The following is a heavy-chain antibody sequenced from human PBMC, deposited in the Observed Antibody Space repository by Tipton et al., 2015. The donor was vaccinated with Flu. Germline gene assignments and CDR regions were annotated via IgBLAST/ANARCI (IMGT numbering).Heavy chain of an antibody. CDR3: AGSWIQKLLVN. Sequence: TLSLTCTISGGTIRNYYWSWIRQPPGKGPELIGFMYYSGSTNYNPSLKSRVTISADTSKNQFYLKLSSVTAADTAVYYCAGSWIQKLLVNWGQGTLVTVSS. D-gene: IGHD5-18*01. CDR1: GGTIRNYY. CDR2: MYYSGST. J-gene: IGHJ4*02. V-gene: IGHV4-59*01.